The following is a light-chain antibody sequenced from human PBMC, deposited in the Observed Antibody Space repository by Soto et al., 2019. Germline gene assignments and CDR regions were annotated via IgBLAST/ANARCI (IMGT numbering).Light chain of an antibody. J-gene: IGKJ1*01. CDR2: KAS. V-gene: IGKV1-5*03. CDR3: QQYNSYWT. Sequence: DVQMTQSPSYLSASVGDRVTITCRASQSVRTWLAWYQQKPGTAPKLLIYKASSLESGVPSRFSGNGSGTDFNPTINNLQPEDCATYYCQQYNSYWTFGLGTKVDI. CDR1: QSVRTW.